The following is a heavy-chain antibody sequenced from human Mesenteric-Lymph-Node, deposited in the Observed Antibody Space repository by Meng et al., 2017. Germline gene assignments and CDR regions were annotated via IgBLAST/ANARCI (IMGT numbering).Heavy chain of an antibody. CDR2: VRDKANNYAT. CDR3: GSGNYFDY. V-gene: IGHV3-73*01. D-gene: IGHD1-26*01. J-gene: IGHJ4*02. Sequence: EVQLVDSGGGLVQPGGSLKLSCAASGFTFSGSAMHWVRQASGKGLEWVGRVRDKANNYATSYAESVKGRFTISRDDSRNTAYLQMDSLKTEDTAVYYCGSGNYFDYWGQGTLVTVS. CDR1: GFTFSGSA.